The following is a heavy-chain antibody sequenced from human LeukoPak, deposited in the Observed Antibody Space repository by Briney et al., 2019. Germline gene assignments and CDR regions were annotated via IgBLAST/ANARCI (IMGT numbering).Heavy chain of an antibody. J-gene: IGHJ4*02. D-gene: IGHD2-15*01. CDR3: ARDLGGAADY. CDR1: GFTFSRYG. Sequence: GSLRLSCAASGFTFSRYGMSWVRQAPGKGLEWIGSIYYSGSTYYNPSLKSRVTISVDTSKNQFSLKLSSVTAADTAVYYCARDLGGAADYWGQGTLVTVSS. V-gene: IGHV4-39*02. CDR2: IYYSGST.